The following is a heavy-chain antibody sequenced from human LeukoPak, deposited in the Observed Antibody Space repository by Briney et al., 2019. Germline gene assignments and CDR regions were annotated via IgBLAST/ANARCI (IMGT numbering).Heavy chain of an antibody. CDR1: GFTFSNFD. Sequence: GGSLRLSCAASGFTFSNFDMNWVRQAPGKGLEWVSTISGSGGSTYYADSVKGRFTISRDNSKNTLYLQMNSLRAEDTAVYYCAKMVHTEQWLVPFVYWGQGTLVTVSS. CDR2: ISGSGGST. J-gene: IGHJ4*02. V-gene: IGHV3-23*01. D-gene: IGHD6-19*01. CDR3: AKMVHTEQWLVPFVY.